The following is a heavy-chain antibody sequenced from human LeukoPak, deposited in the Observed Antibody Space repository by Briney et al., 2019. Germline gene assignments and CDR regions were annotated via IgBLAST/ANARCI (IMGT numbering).Heavy chain of an antibody. CDR3: ARVETVGATSFDY. CDR1: GYTFTSYG. CDR2: INPNSGGT. J-gene: IGHJ4*02. V-gene: IGHV1-2*02. Sequence: GASVKVSCKASGYTFTSYGISWVRQAPGQGLEWMGWINPNSGGTNYAQKFQGRVTMTRDTSISTAYMELSRLRSDDTTVYYCARVETVGATSFDYWGQGTLVTVSS. D-gene: IGHD1-26*01.